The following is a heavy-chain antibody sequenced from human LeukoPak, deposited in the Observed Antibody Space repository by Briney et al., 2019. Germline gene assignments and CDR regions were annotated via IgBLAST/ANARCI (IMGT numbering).Heavy chain of an antibody. CDR3: ARVGVYCSSTSCHDF. CDR1: GYTFTNYG. J-gene: IGHJ4*02. Sequence: GASVKVSCKASGYTFTNYGISWVRQAPGQGLEWMGWISAYNGNTDFPQKFQGRITMTTDTSTSTSYMELRSLRSDGTAVYYCARVGVYCSSTSCHDFWGQGTLVTVSS. D-gene: IGHD2-2*01. CDR2: ISAYNGNT. V-gene: IGHV1-18*01.